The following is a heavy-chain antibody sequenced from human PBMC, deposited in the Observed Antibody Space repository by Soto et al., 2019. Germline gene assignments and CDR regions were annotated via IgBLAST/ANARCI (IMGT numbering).Heavy chain of an antibody. D-gene: IGHD6-6*01. CDR3: VKDRRRSSGFYCDDVDG. CDR2: ISTDGDAT. V-gene: IGHV3-64D*06. Sequence: TGGSLRLSCLASGFTFSSSVMYWVRQAPGQGLQFVSGISTDGDATDYADSVQGRFTISRDNSNNTLHLQMSSLRVDDTAMYYCVKDRRRSSGFYCDDVDGWGHGTTVTVSS. CDR1: GFTFSSSV. J-gene: IGHJ6*02.